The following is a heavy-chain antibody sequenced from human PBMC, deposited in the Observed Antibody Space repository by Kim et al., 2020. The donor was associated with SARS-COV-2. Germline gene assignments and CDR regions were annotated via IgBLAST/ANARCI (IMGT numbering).Heavy chain of an antibody. D-gene: IGHD1-26*01. CDR2: ISYGGSNK. V-gene: IGHV3-30-3*01. J-gene: IGHJ6*02. CDR3: ARERGGSYYRGMDF. CDR1: GFTFSSYA. Sequence: GGSLRLSCAASGFTFSSYAMNWVRQAPGKGLEWVAVISYGGSNKYYADSVKGRFTISRDNSKNTLYLQMNSLRAEDTAVYYCARERGGSYYRGMDFWGQGTTVTVSS.